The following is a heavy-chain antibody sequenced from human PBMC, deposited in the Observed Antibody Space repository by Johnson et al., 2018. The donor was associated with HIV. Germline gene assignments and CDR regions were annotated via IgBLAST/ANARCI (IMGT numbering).Heavy chain of an antibody. J-gene: IGHJ3*02. Sequence: VQLVESGGGLVQPGRSLRLSCAASGFTFDDYAMHWVRQAPGKGLEWVSGISWNSGSIGYADSVKGRFTISRDNAKNSLYLQMNSLRAEDTALYYCARRGLANAFDIWGQGTMVTVSS. CDR3: ARRGLANAFDI. D-gene: IGHD3-10*01. V-gene: IGHV3-9*01. CDR1: GFTFDDYA. CDR2: ISWNSGSI.